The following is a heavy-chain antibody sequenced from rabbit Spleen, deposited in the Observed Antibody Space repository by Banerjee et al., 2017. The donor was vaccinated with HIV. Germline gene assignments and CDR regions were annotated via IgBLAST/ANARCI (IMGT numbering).Heavy chain of an antibody. CDR2: INASTGKP. CDR1: GFSFSSSDY. Sequence: QSLEESGGGLVQPEGSLALTCKASGFSFSSSDYICWVRQAPGKGLEWIACINASTGKPVYATWAKGRFTISRTSSTTVTLRMTSLTAADRATYFCARDLVGVIGWNFYLWGQGTLVTVS. J-gene: IGHJ4*01. V-gene: IGHV1S40*01. D-gene: IGHD1-1*01. CDR3: ARDLVGVIGWNFYL.